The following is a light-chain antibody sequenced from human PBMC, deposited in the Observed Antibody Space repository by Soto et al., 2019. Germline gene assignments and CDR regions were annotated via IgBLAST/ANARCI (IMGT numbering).Light chain of an antibody. CDR3: NSYTSASFYV. V-gene: IGLV2-14*01. Sequence: QSVLIQPASVSGSPGQSITISCTGTTSDIAGYNYVSWYQQHPGKAPKLLIYEVTSRASGVSHRFSGSKSGNTASLTTSGLQAEDEAEYYCNSYTSASFYVFGTGTKVTVL. CDR1: TSDIAGYNY. J-gene: IGLJ1*01. CDR2: EVT.